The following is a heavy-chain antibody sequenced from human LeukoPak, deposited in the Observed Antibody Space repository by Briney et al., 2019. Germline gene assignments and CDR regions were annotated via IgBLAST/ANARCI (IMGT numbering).Heavy chain of an antibody. CDR3: ARGAWDCSSTSCYVNWFDP. V-gene: IGHV4-34*01. J-gene: IGHJ5*02. CDR1: GGSFSDYY. CDR2: INHSGST. D-gene: IGHD2-2*01. Sequence: SETLSLTYAVYGGSFSDYYWSWIRQPPGKGLEWIGEINHSGSTNYNPSLKSRVTISVDTSKNQFSLKLSSVTAADTAGYYCARGAWDCSSTSCYVNWFDPWGQGTLVTVSS.